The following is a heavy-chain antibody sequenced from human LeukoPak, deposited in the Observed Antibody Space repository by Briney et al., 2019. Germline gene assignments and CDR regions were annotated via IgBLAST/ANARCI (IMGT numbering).Heavy chain of an antibody. D-gene: IGHD3-16*02. Sequence: GGSLRLSCAASGFTFSSYAMHWVRQAPGKGLEWVAVISYDGSNKYYADSVKGRFTTSRDNSKNTLYLQMGSLRAEDMAVYYCAREYVWGSYRHFDYWGQGTLVTVSS. CDR2: ISYDGSNK. CDR1: GFTFSSYA. CDR3: AREYVWGSYRHFDY. V-gene: IGHV3-30*14. J-gene: IGHJ4*02.